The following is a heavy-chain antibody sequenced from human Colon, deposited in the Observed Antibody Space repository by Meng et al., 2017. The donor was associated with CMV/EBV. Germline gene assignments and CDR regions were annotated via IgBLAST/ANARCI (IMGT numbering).Heavy chain of an antibody. CDR3: AKHDYDFWTGYNLYFGY. CDR2: LAAGGATS. CDR1: GFTFKTYA. D-gene: IGHD3-3*01. V-gene: IGHV3-23*01. J-gene: IGHJ4*02. Sequence: GESLKISCEGSGFTFKTYAMSWVRQGPGKGLEWVSSLAAGGATSYYADAVKGRFVISRDDSKNTLYLQMSSLRVEDTAIYYCAKHDYDFWTGYNLYFGYWGQGAVVTVSS.